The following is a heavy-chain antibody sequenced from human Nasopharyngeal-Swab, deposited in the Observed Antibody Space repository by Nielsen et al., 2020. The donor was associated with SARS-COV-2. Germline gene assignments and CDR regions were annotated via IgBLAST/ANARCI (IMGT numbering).Heavy chain of an antibody. CDR2: IRSKAYGGTT. Sequence: GGSLRLSCTASGFTFGDYAMSWVRQAPGQGLEWVGFIRSKAYGGTTEYAASVKGRFTISRDDSKSIAYLQMNSLKTEDTAVYYCTRDIRVRGVPSDYYYGMDVWGQGTTVTVSS. CDR1: GFTFGDYA. CDR3: TRDIRVRGVPSDYYYGMDV. J-gene: IGHJ6*02. V-gene: IGHV3-49*04. D-gene: IGHD3-10*01.